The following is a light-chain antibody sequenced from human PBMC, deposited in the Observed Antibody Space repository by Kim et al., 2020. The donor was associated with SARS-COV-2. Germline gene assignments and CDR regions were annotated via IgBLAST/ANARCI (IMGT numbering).Light chain of an antibody. Sequence: DIQMTQSSFSLSASVGDRVTITCQASQDIRRVLNWFQQKPGQAPKLLIYDSSNLQTGVPSRFSGSGSGTDFTFTIRSLQSEDIATYYCQQYDGLPLTFGGGTKVDIK. V-gene: IGKV1-33*01. J-gene: IGKJ4*01. CDR2: DSS. CDR1: QDIRRV. CDR3: QQYDGLPLT.